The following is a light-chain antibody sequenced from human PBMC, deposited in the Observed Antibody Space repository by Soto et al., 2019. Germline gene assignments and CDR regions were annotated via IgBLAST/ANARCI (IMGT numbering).Light chain of an antibody. CDR1: QSVGRN. CDR2: GTS. V-gene: IGKV3-15*01. CDR3: QQHNNWQPLT. J-gene: IGKJ4*01. Sequence: IVMTQSPATLSGSPGETVTLSCRASQSVGRNLAWYQQKPGQAPRLLNYGTSTRATGIPVRFSGSGSGTEFTLTITSLQSEDFAVYFCQQHNNWQPLTFGGGTKVEIK.